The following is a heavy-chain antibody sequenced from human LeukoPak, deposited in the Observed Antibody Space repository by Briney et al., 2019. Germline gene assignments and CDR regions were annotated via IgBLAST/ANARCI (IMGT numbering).Heavy chain of an antibody. D-gene: IGHD3-22*01. CDR3: ANERSGYYDY. CDR2: NYYSGST. J-gene: IGHJ4*02. CDR1: GGSISSGDYY. Sequence: SETLSLTCTVSGGSISSGDYYWSWIRQPPGKGLEWIGYNYYSGSTYYSPSLKSRVTISLDTSKNQFSLRLSPVTAADTAVYYCANERSGYYDYWGQGTLVTVSS. V-gene: IGHV4-30-4*08.